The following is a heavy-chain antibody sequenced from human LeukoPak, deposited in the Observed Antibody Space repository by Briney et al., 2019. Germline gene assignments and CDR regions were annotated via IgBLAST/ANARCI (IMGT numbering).Heavy chain of an antibody. D-gene: IGHD2-2*01. CDR3: ARGIPSYALDI. CDR2: ISSSSSYI. Sequence: GGSLRLSCAASGFTFSSYSMNWVRQAPGKGLEWVSSISSSSSYIYYADSVKGRFTISRDNAKNSLYLQMNSLRAKDTAVYYCARGIPSYALDIWGQGTMVTVSS. J-gene: IGHJ3*02. V-gene: IGHV3-21*01. CDR1: GFTFSSYS.